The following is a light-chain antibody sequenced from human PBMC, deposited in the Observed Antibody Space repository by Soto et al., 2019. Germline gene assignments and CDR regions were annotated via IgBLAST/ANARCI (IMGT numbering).Light chain of an antibody. V-gene: IGLV2-14*01. J-gene: IGLJ2*01. CDR1: SSDVGGYNY. CDR2: DVS. Sequence: QSALTQPASVSGSPGQSITISCTGTSSDVGGYNYVSWYQQHPGKAPKLMIYDVSNRPSGVSNRFSGSKSGNTASLTISGLQAEDEADYYCSSYTSSSTLVVFGGETKLPVL. CDR3: SSYTSSSTLVV.